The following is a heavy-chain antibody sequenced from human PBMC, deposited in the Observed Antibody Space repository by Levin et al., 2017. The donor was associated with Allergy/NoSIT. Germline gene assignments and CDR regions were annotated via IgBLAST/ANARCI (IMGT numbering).Heavy chain of an antibody. CDR3: ARSTYYDFWSGYSDAEKPGNY. CDR1: GYTFTSYG. CDR2: ISAYNGNT. Sequence: GESLKISCKASGYTFTSYGISWVRQAPGQGLEWMGWISAYNGNTNYAQKLQGRVTMTTDTSTSTAYMELRSLRSDDTAVYYCARSTYYDFWSGYSDAEKPGNYWGQGTLVTVSS. J-gene: IGHJ4*02. V-gene: IGHV1-18*01. D-gene: IGHD3-3*01.